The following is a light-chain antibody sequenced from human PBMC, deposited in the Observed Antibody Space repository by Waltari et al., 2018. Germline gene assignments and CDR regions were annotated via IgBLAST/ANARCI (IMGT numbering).Light chain of an antibody. Sequence: DIQMTQSPSTLSAFVGDRVTITCRATESVSSWLAWYQQKPGTVPRLLIYKASTLESGVPSRFSGSGSGTEFTLTISSLQPDDVAIYYCQQYSSYSTFGQGTKVDIK. V-gene: IGKV1-5*03. CDR3: QQYSSYST. J-gene: IGKJ1*01. CDR1: ESVSSW. CDR2: KAS.